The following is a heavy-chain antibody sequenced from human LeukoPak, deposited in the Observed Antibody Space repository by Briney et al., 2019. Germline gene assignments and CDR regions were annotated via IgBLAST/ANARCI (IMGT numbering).Heavy chain of an antibody. D-gene: IGHD3-16*01. CDR1: GFTFSSYE. CDR2: ISSSGSTI. V-gene: IGHV3-48*03. CDR3: ARRPPGLSYGMDV. Sequence: GGSLRLSCAASGFTFSSYEMNWVRQAPGKGLEWVSYISSSGSTIYYADSVKGRFTISRDNAKNSLHLQMNSLRAEDTAVYYCARRPPGLSYGMDVWGQGTTVTVSS. J-gene: IGHJ6*02.